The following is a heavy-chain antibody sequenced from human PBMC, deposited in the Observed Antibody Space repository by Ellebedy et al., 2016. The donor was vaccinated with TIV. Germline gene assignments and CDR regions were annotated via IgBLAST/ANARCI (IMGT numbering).Heavy chain of an antibody. CDR1: GFTFSDYY. D-gene: IGHD2-2*01. J-gene: IGHJ4*02. V-gene: IGHV3-11*01. Sequence: PGGSLRLSCAASGFTFSDYYMSWIRQAPGKGLEWVSYISSSGSTIYYADSVKGRFTISRDNAKNSLYLQMNSLRVEDTAVYYCARRFCISTSCYGSIDYWGQGILVTVSS. CDR2: ISSSGSTI. CDR3: ARRFCISTSCYGSIDY.